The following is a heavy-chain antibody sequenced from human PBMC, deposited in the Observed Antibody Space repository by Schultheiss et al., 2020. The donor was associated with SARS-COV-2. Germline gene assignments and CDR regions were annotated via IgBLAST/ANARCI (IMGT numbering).Heavy chain of an antibody. V-gene: IGHV4-38-2*02. Sequence: SETLSLTCTVSGYSISSGYYWSWIRQPPGKGLEWIGYMYHSGSTYYNPSLKSRVTISRDTSRNQFSLKLSSVTAADTAVYYCARGYHLPGRARGAFDIWGQGTMVTVSS. J-gene: IGHJ3*02. CDR2: MYHSGST. CDR1: GYSISSGYY. CDR3: ARGYHLPGRARGAFDI. D-gene: IGHD2-2*01.